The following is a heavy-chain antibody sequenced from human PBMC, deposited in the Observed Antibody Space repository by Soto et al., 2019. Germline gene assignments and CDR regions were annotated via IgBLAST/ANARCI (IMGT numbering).Heavy chain of an antibody. D-gene: IGHD3-16*01. J-gene: IGHJ4*02. Sequence: SLRLSCAASGFSFRSHGMHWVRQAPGKGLEWVAVIWYDGRNKYYGDSVKGRFIISRDNSKNTLDLQMNSLRAEDTAVYYCARWGDERRLDYWSQGTQVTVSS. CDR1: GFSFRSHG. CDR2: IWYDGRNK. CDR3: ARWGDERRLDY. V-gene: IGHV3-33*01.